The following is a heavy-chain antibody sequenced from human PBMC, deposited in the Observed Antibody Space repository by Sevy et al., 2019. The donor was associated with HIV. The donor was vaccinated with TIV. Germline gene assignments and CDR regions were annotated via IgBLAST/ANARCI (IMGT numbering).Heavy chain of an antibody. CDR3: ARASPGYYDTSGPPYYFDY. J-gene: IGHJ4*02. CDR1: GYSFTSYW. CDR2: IYPGDSDT. D-gene: IGHD3-22*01. Sequence: GESLKISCKGSGYSFTSYWIGWVRQMPGKGLEWMGVIYPGDSDTRYSPSFQGQVTISADKSFSTAYLQLSSLKASDTAMYYCARASPGYYDTSGPPYYFDYWGQGTLVTVSS. V-gene: IGHV5-51*01.